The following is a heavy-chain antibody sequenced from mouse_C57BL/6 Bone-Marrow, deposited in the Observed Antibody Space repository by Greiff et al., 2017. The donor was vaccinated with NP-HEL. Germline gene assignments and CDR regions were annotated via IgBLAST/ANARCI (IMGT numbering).Heavy chain of an antibody. V-gene: IGHV1-82*01. J-gene: IGHJ2*01. CDR1: GYAFSSSW. CDR2: IYPGDGDT. CDR3: ASMGTVVAKSYYFDY. D-gene: IGHD1-1*01. Sequence: QVQLQQSGPELVKPGASVKISCKASGYAFSSSWMNWVKQRPGKGLEWIGRIYPGDGDTNYNGKFKGKATLTADKSSSTAYMQLSSLTSEDSAVYFCASMGTVVAKSYYFDYWGQGTTLTVSS.